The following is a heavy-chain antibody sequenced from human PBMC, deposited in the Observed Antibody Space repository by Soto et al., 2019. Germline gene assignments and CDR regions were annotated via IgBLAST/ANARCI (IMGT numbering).Heavy chain of an antibody. V-gene: IGHV1-18*01. CDR3: ARVFRYCSSTSCYREYYYYGMDV. CDR1: GYTFTSYG. D-gene: IGHD2-2*02. CDR2: ISAYNGNT. J-gene: IGHJ6*02. Sequence: ASVKVSCKASGYTFTSYGISWVRQAPGQGLEGMGWISAYNGNTNYAQKLQGRVTMTTDTSTSTAYMELRSLRSDDTAVYYCARVFRYCSSTSCYREYYYYGMDVWGQGTTVTVSS.